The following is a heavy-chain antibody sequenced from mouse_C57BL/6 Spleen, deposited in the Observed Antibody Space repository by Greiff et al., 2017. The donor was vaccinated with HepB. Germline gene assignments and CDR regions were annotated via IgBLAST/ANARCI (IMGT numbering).Heavy chain of an antibody. Sequence: VQLKESGGDLVKPGGSLKLSCAASGFTFSSYGMSWVRQTPDKRLEWVATISSGGSYTYYPDSVKGRFTISRDNAKNTLYLQMSSLKSEDTAMYYCARQDSSFDYWGQGTTLTVSS. J-gene: IGHJ2*01. CDR2: ISSGGSYT. CDR3: ARQDSSFDY. CDR1: GFTFSSYG. V-gene: IGHV5-6*01. D-gene: IGHD3-2*01.